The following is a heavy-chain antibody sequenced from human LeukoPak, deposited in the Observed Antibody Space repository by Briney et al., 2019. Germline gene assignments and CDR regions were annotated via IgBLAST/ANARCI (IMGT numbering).Heavy chain of an antibody. Sequence: SGTLSLTCAVSGDSISSGGYSWSWIRQTPGKGLEWIAYIHDSGSTYYNPSLKSRVSISIDTSKNQFSLKLNSVTAADTALYYCARVVAAAGNNWFDPWGQGTLVTVSS. V-gene: IGHV4-30-4*07. CDR1: GDSISSGGYS. CDR2: IHDSGST. J-gene: IGHJ5*02. CDR3: ARVVAAAGNNWFDP. D-gene: IGHD6-13*01.